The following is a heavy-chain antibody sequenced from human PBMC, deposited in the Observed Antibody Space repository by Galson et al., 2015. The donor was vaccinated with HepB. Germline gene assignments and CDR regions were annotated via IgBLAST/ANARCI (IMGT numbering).Heavy chain of an antibody. CDR2: INSDGSSV. CDR1: GFTFSRYW. CDR3: AGAIGYYSD. D-gene: IGHD3-3*01. J-gene: IGHJ4*02. V-gene: IGHV3-74*01. Sequence: SLRLSCAASGFTFSRYWMHWVRQVPGKGLVWVSRINSDGSSVSYADSVKGRFTISRDNAKNTLFLQMNSLRAEDTAVYYCAGAIGYYSDWCQGTLVTVSP.